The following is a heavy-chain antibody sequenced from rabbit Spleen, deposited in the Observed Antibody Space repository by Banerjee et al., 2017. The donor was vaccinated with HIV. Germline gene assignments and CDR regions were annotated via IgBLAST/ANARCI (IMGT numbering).Heavy chain of an antibody. Sequence: QSLEESGGGLVKPGASLTLTCKASGFSFSSDYDTCWVRQAPGKGLEWIACIYSGGGITYYASWVNGRFTISKTSSTTVTLRMTSLTAADTATYFCARDDTFGYAGVAYNTGYYFNLWGPGTLVTVS. CDR3: ARDDTFGYAGVAYNTGYYFNL. CDR1: GFSFSSDYD. V-gene: IGHV1S40*01. D-gene: IGHD6-1*01. J-gene: IGHJ4*01. CDR2: IYSGGGIT.